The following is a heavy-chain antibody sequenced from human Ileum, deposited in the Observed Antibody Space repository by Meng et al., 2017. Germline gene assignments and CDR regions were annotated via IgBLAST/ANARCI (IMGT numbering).Heavy chain of an antibody. Sequence: QLRLQESGPGLVKPSETLSLTCSVSSGSISSSSHCCDWIRQPPGKGLEWIGSICYSGNTYYNPSLKSRVSMSVDTSKKQISLKLNSVTAADTAVYYCARRTGEVDLLDYWGQGTLVTVSS. J-gene: IGHJ4*02. CDR3: ARRTGEVDLLDY. V-gene: IGHV4-39*01. CDR2: ICYSGNT. CDR1: SGSISSSSHC. D-gene: IGHD7-27*01.